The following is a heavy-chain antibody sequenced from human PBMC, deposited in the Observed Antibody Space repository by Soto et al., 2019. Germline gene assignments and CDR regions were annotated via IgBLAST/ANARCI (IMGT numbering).Heavy chain of an antibody. CDR2: IYYSGST. J-gene: IGHJ4*02. D-gene: IGHD6-13*01. CDR3: ARLFNTGYSSSWPIDY. Sequence: QVQLQESGPGLVKPSQTLSLTCTVSGGSISSGGYYWSWIRQHPGKGLEWIGYIYYSGSTYYNPSLKSRVTISVDTSKNQFSLKMSSVTAADTAVYYCARLFNTGYSSSWPIDYWGQGTLVTVSS. CDR1: GGSISSGGYY. V-gene: IGHV4-31*03.